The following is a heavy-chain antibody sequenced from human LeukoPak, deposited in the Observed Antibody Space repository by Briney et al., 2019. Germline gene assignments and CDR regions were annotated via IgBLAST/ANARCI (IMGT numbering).Heavy chain of an antibody. Sequence: GGSLRLSCAASGFTITTYAMSWVRQAPGKGLECVSTISGSGGSTYYADSVKGRFTISRDNSKNTLYLQMNNLRAEDTAVYYCAKDDPSQGYYDSSGYYYDFDYWGQGTLVTVSS. CDR1: GFTITTYA. J-gene: IGHJ4*02. CDR2: ISGSGGST. V-gene: IGHV3-23*01. CDR3: AKDDPSQGYYDSSGYYYDFDY. D-gene: IGHD3-22*01.